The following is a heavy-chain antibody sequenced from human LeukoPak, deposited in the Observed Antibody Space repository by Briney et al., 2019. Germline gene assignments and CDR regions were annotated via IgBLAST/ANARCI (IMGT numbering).Heavy chain of an antibody. CDR2: ISYDGSNK. D-gene: IGHD6-13*01. CDR1: GFTFSSYA. J-gene: IGHJ3*02. Sequence: GRSLRLSCAASGFTFSSYAMHWVRQAPGKGLEWVAVISYDGSNKYYADSVKGRFTISRDNSKNTLYLQMISLRAEDTAVYYCASEIAAASEAFDIWGQGTMVTVSS. CDR3: ASEIAAASEAFDI. V-gene: IGHV3-30-3*01.